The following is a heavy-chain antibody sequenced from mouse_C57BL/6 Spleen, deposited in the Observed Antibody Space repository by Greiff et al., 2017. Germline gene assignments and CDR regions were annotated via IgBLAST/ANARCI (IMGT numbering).Heavy chain of an antibody. Sequence: QVQLQQPGAELVMPGASVKLSCKASGYTFTSYWMHWVKQRPGQGLEWIGVIDPSDSYTNYNQKFKGKSTLTVDKSSSTAYMQLSSLTSEDSAVYCCARTPSGAGTGGPSWFAYWGQGTLVTVSA. D-gene: IGHD4-1*01. V-gene: IGHV1-69*01. CDR3: ARTPSGAGTGGPSWFAY. CDR1: GYTFTSYW. J-gene: IGHJ3*01. CDR2: IDPSDSYT.